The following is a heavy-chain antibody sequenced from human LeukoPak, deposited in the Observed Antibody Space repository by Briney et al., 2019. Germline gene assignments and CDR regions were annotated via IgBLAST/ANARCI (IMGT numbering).Heavy chain of an antibody. D-gene: IGHD3-10*01. V-gene: IGHV3-23*01. CDR2: IGGYSLTV. CDR3: AKGQMVRGVTTSYYMDA. Sequence: PGGSLRLSCAASGFTFSSYVMSWVRQAPGKGLEWVSAIGGYSLTVYNAQSLKGRFTVSRDNSKKTLYLQVTDLRVDDTAVYYCAKGQMVRGVTTSYYMDAWGKGPRVTVSS. CDR1: GFTFSSYV. J-gene: IGHJ6*03.